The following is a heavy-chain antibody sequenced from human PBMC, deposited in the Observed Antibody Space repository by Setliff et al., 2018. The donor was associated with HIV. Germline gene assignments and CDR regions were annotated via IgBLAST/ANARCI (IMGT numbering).Heavy chain of an antibody. V-gene: IGHV1-46*01. CDR3: ASPFGASDSGGYEYEAFAI. D-gene: IGHD3-22*01. J-gene: IGHJ3*02. CDR1: GYTFSSNY. Sequence: ASVKVSCKASGYTFSSNYMHWVRQAPGQGLEWMGLINPTGDITFYPQKFQARVTMTRDTSASTVYLELRSLRSEDTAVYYCASPFGASDSGGYEYEAFAIWGQGTMVTVSS. CDR2: INPTGDIT.